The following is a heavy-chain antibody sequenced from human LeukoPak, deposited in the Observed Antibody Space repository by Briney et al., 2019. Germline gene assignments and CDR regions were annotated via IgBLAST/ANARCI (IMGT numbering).Heavy chain of an antibody. D-gene: IGHD6-19*01. J-gene: IGHJ4*02. CDR3: ARADPVAGTVVDY. CDR2: IYYSGST. CDR1: GGSISSYY. Sequence: PSETLSLTCTVAGGSISSYYWSWIRQPPGKGLEWIGYIYYSGSTNYNPSLKSRVTISVDTSKNQFSLKLSSVTAADTAVYYCARADPVAGTVVDYWGQGTLVTDSS. V-gene: IGHV4-59*01.